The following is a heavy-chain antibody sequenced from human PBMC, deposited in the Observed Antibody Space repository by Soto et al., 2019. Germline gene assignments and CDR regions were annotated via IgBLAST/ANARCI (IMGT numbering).Heavy chain of an antibody. CDR2: IVVGSGNT. J-gene: IGHJ4*02. D-gene: IGHD3-22*01. Sequence: SVKVSCTASGFTFTSSAVQWVRQARGQRLEWIGWIVVGSGNTNYAQKFQERVTITRDMSTSTAYMELSSLRSEDTAVYYCAADNYAGYYDSSGRTNDYWGQGTLVTVSS. V-gene: IGHV1-58*01. CDR3: AADNYAGYYDSSGRTNDY. CDR1: GFTFTSSA.